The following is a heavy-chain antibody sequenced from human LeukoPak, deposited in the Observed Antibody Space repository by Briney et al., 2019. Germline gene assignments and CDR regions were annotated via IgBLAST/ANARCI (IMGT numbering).Heavy chain of an antibody. CDR1: GGSISSYY. CDR3: ARSSRDGVIWYFDL. J-gene: IGHJ2*01. Sequence: PSETLSLTCTVSGGSISSYYWSWIRQPPGKGLKWIGYIYYNGATNYNPSLKSRVTISVDTSKTQFSLKLSSVTAADTAVYYCARSSRDGVIWYFDLWGRGTLVTVSS. V-gene: IGHV4-59*01. D-gene: IGHD2-8*01. CDR2: IYYNGAT.